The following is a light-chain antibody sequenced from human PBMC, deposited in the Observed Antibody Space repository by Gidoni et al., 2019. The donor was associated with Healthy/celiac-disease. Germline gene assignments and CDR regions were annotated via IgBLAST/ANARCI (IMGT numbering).Light chain of an antibody. Sequence: IALAQSPGTLSWSPGESATLSCRASQSVSSSFLAWYQQKPGQAPRLLIYGASSRATGIPDRFSGSGSGTDFTLTISRLEPEDFAVYYCQQYGSSLYTFGQGTKLEIK. CDR2: GAS. CDR3: QQYGSSLYT. V-gene: IGKV3-20*01. CDR1: QSVSSSF. J-gene: IGKJ2*01.